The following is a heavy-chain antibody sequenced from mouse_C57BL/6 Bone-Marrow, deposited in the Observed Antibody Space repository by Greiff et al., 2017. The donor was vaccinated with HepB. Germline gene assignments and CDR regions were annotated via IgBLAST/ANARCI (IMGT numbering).Heavy chain of an antibody. CDR3: ARRATVVAPGFAY. V-gene: IGHV3-6*01. Sequence: EVKVEESGPGLVKPSQSLSLTCSVTGYSITSGYYWNWIRQFPGNKLEWMGYISYDGSNNYNPSLKNRISITRDTSKNQFFLKLNSVTTEDTATYYCARRATVVAPGFAYWGQGTLVTVSA. CDR1: GYSITSGYY. CDR2: ISYDGSN. D-gene: IGHD1-1*01. J-gene: IGHJ3*01.